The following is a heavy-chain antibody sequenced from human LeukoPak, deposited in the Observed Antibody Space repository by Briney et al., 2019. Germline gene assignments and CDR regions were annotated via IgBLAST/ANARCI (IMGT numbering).Heavy chain of an antibody. CDR3: ARGGGMNTVTKSWFDP. J-gene: IGHJ5*02. CDR2: INPNSGGT. D-gene: IGHD4-17*01. Sequence: ASVKVSCKASGYTFTGYYMYWVRQAPGQGLEWMGWINPNSGGTNYAQKFQGRVTMTRDTSISTAYMELSRLRSDDTAVYYCARGGGMNTVTKSWFDPWGQGTLVTVSS. CDR1: GYTFTGYY. V-gene: IGHV1-2*02.